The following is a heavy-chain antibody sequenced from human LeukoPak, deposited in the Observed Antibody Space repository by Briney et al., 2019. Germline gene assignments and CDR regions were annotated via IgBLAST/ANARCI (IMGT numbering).Heavy chain of an antibody. J-gene: IGHJ4*02. D-gene: IGHD3-9*01. CDR2: ISSGSSYI. V-gene: IGHV3-21*06. CDR3: AGHYDIDY. CDR1: GLTFSTYT. Sequence: GGSLRLSCAASGLTFSTYTMNWVRQAPGKGLEWVSSISSGSSYIYYADSMKGRFTVSRDNAKNSLYLQMNSLKAEDTAVYFCAGHYDIDYWGQGTLVTVSS.